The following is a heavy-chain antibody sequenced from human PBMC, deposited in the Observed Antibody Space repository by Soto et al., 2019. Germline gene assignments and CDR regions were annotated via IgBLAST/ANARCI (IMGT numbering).Heavy chain of an antibody. CDR1: GFTFSSYA. D-gene: IGHD2-21*01. Sequence: EVQLLESGGGLVQPGGSLRLSCAASGFTFSSYAMSWVRQAPGKGLEWVSAISGSTGSTYYADSVKGRFTISRDNSKNARYLQMNSLRGEDTAIYYCAKDWAAYTTVYYYFGMDVWGQGTTVTVS. CDR2: ISGSTGST. J-gene: IGHJ6*02. CDR3: AKDWAAYTTVYYYFGMDV. V-gene: IGHV3-23*01.